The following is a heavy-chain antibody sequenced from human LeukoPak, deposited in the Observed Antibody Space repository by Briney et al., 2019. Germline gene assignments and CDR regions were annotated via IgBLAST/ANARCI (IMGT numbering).Heavy chain of an antibody. J-gene: IGHJ5*02. D-gene: IGHD3-10*01. CDR3: ARDSRVGSDSGSYYKPLFDNWFDP. CDR1: GGSISSYY. V-gene: IGHV4-59*12. CDR2: IYYSGST. Sequence: PSETLSLTCTVSGGSISSYYWSWIRQPPGKGLEWIGYIYYSGSTNYNPSLKSRVTISVDTSKNQFSLKLSSVTAADTAVYYCARDSRVGSDSGSYYKPLFDNWFDPWGQGTLVTVSS.